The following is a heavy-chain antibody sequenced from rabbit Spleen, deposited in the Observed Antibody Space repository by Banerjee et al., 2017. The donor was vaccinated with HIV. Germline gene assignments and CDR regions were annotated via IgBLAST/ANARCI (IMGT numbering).Heavy chain of an antibody. CDR3: ARDLASVVGWNFYL. D-gene: IGHD3-1*01. Sequence: QEQLEESGGDLVKPEGSLTLTCTASGFSFSSGYDMCWVRQAPGKGLEWIACINAYTGKPVYASWAKGRFTISRTSSTTVTLQMTSLTAADTATYFCARDLASVVGWNFYLWGPGTLVTVS. CDR2: INAYTGKP. CDR1: GFSFSSGYD. V-gene: IGHV1S45*01. J-gene: IGHJ4*01.